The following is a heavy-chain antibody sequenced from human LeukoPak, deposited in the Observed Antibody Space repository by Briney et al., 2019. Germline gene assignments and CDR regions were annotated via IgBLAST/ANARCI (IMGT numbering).Heavy chain of an antibody. CDR1: GYTFTGYY. CDR3: ARGGYSSSWYNF. D-gene: IGHD6-13*01. Sequence: GASVKVSCKASGYTFTGYYMHWVRQAPGQGLEWMGWINPNSGGTNYAQKFQGRVTMTRDTSTSTVYMELSSLRSEDTAVYYCARGGYSSSWYNFWGQGTLVTVSS. V-gene: IGHV1-2*02. J-gene: IGHJ4*02. CDR2: INPNSGGT.